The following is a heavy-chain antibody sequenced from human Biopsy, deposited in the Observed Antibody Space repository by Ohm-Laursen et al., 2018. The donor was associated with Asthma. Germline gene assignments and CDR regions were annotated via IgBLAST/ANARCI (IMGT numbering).Heavy chain of an antibody. Sequence: SLRLSCAASGFTFRSYAMHWVRQAPGRGLEWVAVGGSYYDGGLKYYADSVNGRFTVSRDDSKNTLYLQMNSLRPDDTAVYYCARDVMEWYLPAFDFWGQGTLVTVSS. V-gene: IGHV3-30-3*01. CDR1: GFTFRSYA. CDR2: GGSYYDGGLK. CDR3: ARDVMEWYLPAFDF. J-gene: IGHJ4*02. D-gene: IGHD3-3*01.